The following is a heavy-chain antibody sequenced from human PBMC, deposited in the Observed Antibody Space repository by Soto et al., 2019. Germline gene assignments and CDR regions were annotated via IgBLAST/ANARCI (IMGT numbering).Heavy chain of an antibody. CDR2: IWYDGSNK. Sequence: QVQLVESGGGVVQPGRSLRLSCAASGFTFSSYGMHWVRQAPGKGLEWVAVIWYDGSNKYYADSVKGRFTISRDNSKNTLYLQMNSLRAEDTAVYYCARERKWGQSAFDIWGQGTMVTVSS. V-gene: IGHV3-33*01. D-gene: IGHD2-8*01. CDR1: GFTFSSYG. J-gene: IGHJ3*02. CDR3: ARERKWGQSAFDI.